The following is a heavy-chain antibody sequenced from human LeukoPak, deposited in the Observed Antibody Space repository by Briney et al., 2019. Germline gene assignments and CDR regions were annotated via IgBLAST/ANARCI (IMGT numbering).Heavy chain of an antibody. D-gene: IGHD1-26*01. CDR1: GYSFTIYW. Sequence: GESLKISCKGSGYSFTIYWIGWVRQIPGKGLECMGIIYPGDSDTRYSPSFQGQVTLSVDKSISTAYLQWSSLKASDTAMYYCARLDGNYSGYFDYWGQGTLVTVSS. V-gene: IGHV5-51*01. J-gene: IGHJ4*02. CDR3: ARLDGNYSGYFDY. CDR2: IYPGDSDT.